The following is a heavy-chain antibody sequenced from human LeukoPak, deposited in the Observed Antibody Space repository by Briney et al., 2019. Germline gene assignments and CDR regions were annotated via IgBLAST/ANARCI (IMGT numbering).Heavy chain of an antibody. CDR3: ARNGGFDQDV. J-gene: IGHJ6*02. V-gene: IGHV4-4*02. D-gene: IGHD2-8*01. Sequence: SETLSLTCAVFGDSISNNNCYSWVRQSPGKGLEWIGEICPRGGINYNPSLRSRVRITGDRPKNQFSLYVISVAAADSAIYYCARNGGFDQDVWGQGTTVTVSS. CDR1: GDSISNNNC. CDR2: ICPRGGI.